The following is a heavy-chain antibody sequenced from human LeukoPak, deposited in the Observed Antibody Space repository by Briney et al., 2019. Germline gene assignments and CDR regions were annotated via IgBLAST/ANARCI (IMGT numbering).Heavy chain of an antibody. CDR2: INSDGSST. J-gene: IGHJ3*02. CDR1: GFTFSSYW. Sequence: PGGSLRLSCAASGFTFSSYWMHWVRQAPGKGLVWVSRINSDGSSTSYADSVKGRFTISRDNAKSTLYLQMNSLRAEDTAVYYCARVLSRGGAFDIWGQGTMVTVSS. D-gene: IGHD3-16*01. CDR3: ARVLSRGGAFDI. V-gene: IGHV3-74*01.